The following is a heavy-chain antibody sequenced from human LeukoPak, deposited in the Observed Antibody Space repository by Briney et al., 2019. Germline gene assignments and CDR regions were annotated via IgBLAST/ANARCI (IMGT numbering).Heavy chain of an antibody. D-gene: IGHD6-19*01. Sequence: SVKVSCKASGGTFSSYAISWVRQAPGQGLEWMGRIIPIFGIANYAQKFQGRVTITADKSTSTAYMELSSLRSEDTAVYYCARDFSALGIAVAGARGHYYYGMDVWGQGTTITVSS. V-gene: IGHV1-69*04. CDR1: GGTFSSYA. CDR2: IIPIFGIA. CDR3: ARDFSALGIAVAGARGHYYYGMDV. J-gene: IGHJ6*02.